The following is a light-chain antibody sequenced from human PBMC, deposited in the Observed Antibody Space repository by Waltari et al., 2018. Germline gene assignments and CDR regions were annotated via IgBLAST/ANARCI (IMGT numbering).Light chain of an antibody. Sequence: DIQMTQSPSSLSASVGDRVTITCRASQGISKHLAWFQQKPGKAPKSLIYGASSLQSGVSSKFSGSGSGTDFTLTINSLQSEDFATYYCQQYTDYPFTFGPGTKVDIK. CDR2: GAS. CDR3: QQYTDYPFT. V-gene: IGKV1-16*02. CDR1: QGISKH. J-gene: IGKJ3*01.